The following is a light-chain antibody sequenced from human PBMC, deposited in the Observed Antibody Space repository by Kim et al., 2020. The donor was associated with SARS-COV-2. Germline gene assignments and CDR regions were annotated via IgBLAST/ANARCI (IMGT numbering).Light chain of an antibody. V-gene: IGKV3-15*01. Sequence: VSPGERATLSCRASQSVSNNLAWYQQKPGQAPRLLFFGASTRATGISARFSGSGSGTEFTLAISNLQSEDFAVYYCQQYNNWPLTFGGGTKVDIK. CDR2: GAS. J-gene: IGKJ4*01. CDR1: QSVSNN. CDR3: QQYNNWPLT.